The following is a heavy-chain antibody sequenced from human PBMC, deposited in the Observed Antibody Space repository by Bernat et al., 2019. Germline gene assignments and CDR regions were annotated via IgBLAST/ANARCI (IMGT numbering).Heavy chain of an antibody. V-gene: IGHV3-30*18. CDR3: AKVRRVYSSSWYYFDY. J-gene: IGHJ4*02. CDR2: ISYDGSNK. D-gene: IGHD6-13*01. CDR1: GFTFSSYG. Sequence: QVQLVESGGGVVQPGRSLRLSCAASGFTFSSYGMHWVRQAPGKGLEWVAVISYDGSNKYYADSVKGRFTISRDNSKNTPYLQMNSLRAEDTAVYYCAKVRRVYSSSWYYFDYWGQGTLVTVSS.